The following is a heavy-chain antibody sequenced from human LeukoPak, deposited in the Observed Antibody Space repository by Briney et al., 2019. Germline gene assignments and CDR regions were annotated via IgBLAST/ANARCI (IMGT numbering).Heavy chain of an antibody. J-gene: IGHJ6*03. CDR3: ARDCGWGMDV. Sequence: PGGSLRLSCAASGFTFSTFWMHWVRQTPGKGLVWVSRISSDGTTTHYADSVKGRFTISRDNAKDTLFLHMNSLRAEDTAVYYCARDCGWGMDVWGKGTTVTISS. CDR1: GFTFSTFW. D-gene: IGHD2-21*01. V-gene: IGHV3-74*01. CDR2: ISSDGTTT.